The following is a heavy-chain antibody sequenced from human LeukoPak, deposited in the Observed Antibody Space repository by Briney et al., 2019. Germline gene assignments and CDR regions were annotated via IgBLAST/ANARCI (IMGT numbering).Heavy chain of an antibody. D-gene: IGHD2-2*01. V-gene: IGHV3-53*01. Sequence: GGSLRLSCAASGFTVSSNYMSWVRQAPGKGLEWVSTVSYAGSSTYYADSVRGRFTISRDNSKNTLFLHMDSLRAEDTAVYYCAKPVGLEAPTASRYFDLWGRGTQVTVSS. CDR3: AKPVGLEAPTASRYFDL. J-gene: IGHJ2*01. CDR2: SYAGSST. CDR1: GFTVSSNY.